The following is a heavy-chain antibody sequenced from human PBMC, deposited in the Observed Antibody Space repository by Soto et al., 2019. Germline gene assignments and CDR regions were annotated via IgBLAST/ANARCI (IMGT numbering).Heavy chain of an antibody. CDR1: GFTVSSNS. V-gene: IGHV3-53*01. Sequence: PGESLKISCAASGFTVSSNSVSWVRQAPGKGLEWVSHISSDGTTHYADSVKGRFTVSRDTSKNTMSLQMNSLRAEDTALYYCARDNSMLGAPFDYWGLGTLVTVSS. CDR2: ISSDGTT. J-gene: IGHJ4*02. CDR3: ARDNSMLGAPFDY. D-gene: IGHD3-16*01.